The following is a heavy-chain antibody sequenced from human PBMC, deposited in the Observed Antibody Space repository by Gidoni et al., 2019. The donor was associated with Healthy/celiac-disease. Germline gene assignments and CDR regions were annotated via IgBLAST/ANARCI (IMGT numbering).Heavy chain of an antibody. CDR2: IYWDDDK. J-gene: IGHJ4*02. CDR3: AHRGYYGSGSYYDY. D-gene: IGHD3-10*01. Sequence: QITLKESGPTLVKPTQTLTLTCTFSGFSLSTSGVGVGWIRQPPGKALEWLALIYWDDDKRYSPSLKSRLTITKDTSKNQVVLTMTNMDPVDTATYYCAHRGYYGSGSYYDYWGQGTLVTVSS. CDR1: GFSLSTSGVG. V-gene: IGHV2-5*02.